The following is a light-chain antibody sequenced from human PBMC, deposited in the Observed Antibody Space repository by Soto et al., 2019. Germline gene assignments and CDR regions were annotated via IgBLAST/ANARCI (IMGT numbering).Light chain of an antibody. CDR1: SSDVGGYNY. Sequence: QSALTQPASVSGSPGQSITISCTGTSSDVGGYNYVSWYQQHPGKAPKLMIIDVSDRPSGVSNRFSGSKSGNTASLTISGLQAEDEADYYCSSYTITTTTVVFGGGTKLTVL. V-gene: IGLV2-14*03. CDR2: DVS. CDR3: SSYTITTTTVV. J-gene: IGLJ2*01.